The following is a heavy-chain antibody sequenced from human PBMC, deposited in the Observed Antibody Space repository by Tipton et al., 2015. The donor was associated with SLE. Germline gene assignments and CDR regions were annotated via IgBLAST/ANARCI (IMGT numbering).Heavy chain of an antibody. Sequence: AISGSGGSTYYADSVKGRFTISRDNSKNTLYLQMNSLRAEDTAVYYCAKDRGWELLNYFDYWGQGTLVTVSS. CDR2: ISGSGGST. D-gene: IGHD1-26*01. J-gene: IGHJ4*02. V-gene: IGHV3-23*01. CDR3: AKDRGWELLNYFDY.